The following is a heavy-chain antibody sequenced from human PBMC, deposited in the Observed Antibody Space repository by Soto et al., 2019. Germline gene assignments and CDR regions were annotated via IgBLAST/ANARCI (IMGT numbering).Heavy chain of an antibody. CDR3: AKDRLMLTMVVVGAFDF. CDR2: ISGSGSTT. Sequence: GSLSLSCAASGFRFNNHAMTWVRQAPGKGLEWVSGISGSGSTTHYADSVKGRFTISRDNSKDTLYLQMNSLRADDTAVYFCAKDRLMLTMVVVGAFDFWGRGTMVTVSS. CDR1: GFRFNNHA. D-gene: IGHD3-22*01. V-gene: IGHV3-23*01. J-gene: IGHJ3*01.